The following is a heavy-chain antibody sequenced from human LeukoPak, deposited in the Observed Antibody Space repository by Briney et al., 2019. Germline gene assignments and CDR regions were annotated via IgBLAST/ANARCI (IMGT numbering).Heavy chain of an antibody. V-gene: IGHV1-69*01. CDR3: ARDSGAVAVSSFHY. D-gene: IGHD6-19*01. CDR1: GGTFRSYT. J-gene: IGHJ4*02. Sequence: SVKVSCKASGGTFRSYTISCVRQAPGQGLEWMGGIIPIFGTANYAQKFQGRVTITADESTSTAYMELSSLRSEDTAVYYCARDSGAVAVSSFHYWGQGPLVTVSS. CDR2: IIPIFGTA.